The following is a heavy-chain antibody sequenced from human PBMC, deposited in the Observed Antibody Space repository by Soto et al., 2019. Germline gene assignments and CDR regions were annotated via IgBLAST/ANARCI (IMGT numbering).Heavy chain of an antibody. V-gene: IGHV4-30-4*01. CDR1: GGSISSGDYS. D-gene: IGHD3-22*01. CDR3: ARGGLKGYFPWSFDY. Sequence: QVQLQESGPGLVKPSQTLSLTCTVSGGSISSGDYSWSWLRQPPGKGLEWIGYIYYSGSTYYNPSLKSRVTISLDTSKNQLSLKLSSVTAADTAVYYCARGGLKGYFPWSFDYWGQGTLVTVSS. CDR2: IYYSGST. J-gene: IGHJ4*02.